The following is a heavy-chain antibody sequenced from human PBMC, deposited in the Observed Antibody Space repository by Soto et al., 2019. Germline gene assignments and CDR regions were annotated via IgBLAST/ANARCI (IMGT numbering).Heavy chain of an antibody. CDR3: ARVPRYSSDIVVVPAVMNEEWFDP. CDR1: GYSFMNYA. V-gene: IGHV1-3*01. J-gene: IGHJ5*02. D-gene: IGHD2-15*01. CDR2: IHAGDGKT. Sequence: QVQLVQSGAEVKKPGASVKISCKSSGYSFMNYAMHWVRQAPGQGLEWMGWIHAGDGKTKYAQRLQGSVTITRDTSASTVYMELSSLRSEDPAVYYCARVPRYSSDIVVVPAVMNEEWFDPWGQGTLVTVSS.